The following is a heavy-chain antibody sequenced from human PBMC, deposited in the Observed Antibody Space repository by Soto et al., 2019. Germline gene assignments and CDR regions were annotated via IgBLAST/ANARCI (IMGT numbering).Heavy chain of an antibody. CDR2: IIPIFGTA. V-gene: IGHV1-69*13. J-gene: IGHJ5*02. CDR1: GRTFSSYA. Sequence: GASVKVSCNASGRTFSSYAISWVRQAPGQGLEWMGGIIPIFGTANYAQKCQGRVTITADESTGTGYMELSSLRSEDTAVYYCARDAYDELGTVRYNWFDPWGKGTLVTVSS. CDR3: ARDAYDELGTVRYNWFDP. D-gene: IGHD3-22*01.